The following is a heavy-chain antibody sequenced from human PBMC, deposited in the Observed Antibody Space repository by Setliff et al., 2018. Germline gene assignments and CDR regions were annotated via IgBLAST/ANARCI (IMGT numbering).Heavy chain of an antibody. Sequence: SETLSLTCAVYGDSLSGYYWGWIRQPPGKGLEWIASVYHRGSTYYNPSLKSRVTIYVDMSRNQFSLQLKSVTAADTAVYYCAKDRYSFGSQMYWNSFSLWGPGTMVTVS. V-gene: IGHV4-38-2*02. CDR3: AKDRYSFGSQMYWNSFSL. CDR2: VYHRGST. D-gene: IGHD1-1*01. CDR1: GDSLSGYY. J-gene: IGHJ3*01.